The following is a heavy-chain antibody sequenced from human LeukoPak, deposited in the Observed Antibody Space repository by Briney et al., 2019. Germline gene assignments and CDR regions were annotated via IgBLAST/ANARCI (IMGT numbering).Heavy chain of an antibody. V-gene: IGHV4-39*01. CDR2: INHSGST. CDR1: GGSISSGDYY. D-gene: IGHD6-13*01. Sequence: SETLSLTCTVSGGSISSGDYYWSWIRQPPGKGLEWIGEINHSGSTNYNPSLKSRVTISVDTSKNQFSLKLSSVTAADTAVYYCARTAAFEVDYWGQGTLVTVSS. CDR3: ARTAAFEVDY. J-gene: IGHJ4*02.